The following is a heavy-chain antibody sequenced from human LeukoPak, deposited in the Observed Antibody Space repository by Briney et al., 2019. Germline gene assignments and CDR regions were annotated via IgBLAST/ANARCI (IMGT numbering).Heavy chain of an antibody. J-gene: IGHJ4*02. CDR3: ASDLLGTGLGLSLGY. V-gene: IGHV4-4*07. D-gene: IGHD3/OR15-3a*01. CDR2: IYTSGST. CDR1: GGSISSYY. Sequence: TSETLSLTCTVSGGSISSYYWSWIRQPAGKGLEWIGRIYTSGSTNYNPSLKSRVTMSVDTSKNQFSLKLSSVTAADTAVYYCASDLLGTGLGLSLGYWGQGTLVTVSS.